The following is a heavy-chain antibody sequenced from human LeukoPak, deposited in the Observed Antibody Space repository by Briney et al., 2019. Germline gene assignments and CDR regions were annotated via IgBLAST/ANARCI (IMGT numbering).Heavy chain of an antibody. D-gene: IGHD6-13*01. V-gene: IGHV4-38-2*02. CDR2: IYHSGST. J-gene: IGHJ1*01. CDR1: GYSISSGYY. Sequence: SETLSLTCTVSGYSISSGYYWGWIRQPPGKGLEWIGSIYHSGSTYYNPSLKSRVTISVDTSKNQFSLKLSSVTAADTAAYYCASVIAAAGTEYFQHWGQGTLVTVSS. CDR3: ASVIAAAGTEYFQH.